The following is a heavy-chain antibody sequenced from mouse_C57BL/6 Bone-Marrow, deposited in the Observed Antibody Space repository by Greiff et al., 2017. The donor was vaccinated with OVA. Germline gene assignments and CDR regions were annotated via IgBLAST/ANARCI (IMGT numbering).Heavy chain of an antibody. CDR3: ARRAYYSNYVCWYFYV. V-gene: IGHV1-9*01. CDR1: GYTFTGYW. D-gene: IGHD2-5*01. J-gene: IGHJ1*03. CDR2: ILPGSGST. Sequence: VQLQQSGAELMKPGASVKLSCKATGYTFTGYWIEWVKQRPGHGLEWIGEILPGSGSTNYNEKFKGKATFTADTSSNTAYMQLSSLTTEDSAIYYCARRAYYSNYVCWYFYVWGTGTTVTVSS.